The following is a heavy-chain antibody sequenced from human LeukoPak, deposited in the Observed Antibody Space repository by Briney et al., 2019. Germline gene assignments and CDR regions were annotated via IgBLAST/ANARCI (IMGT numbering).Heavy chain of an antibody. CDR1: GGSISSGGYC. Sequence: SETLSLTCTVSGGSISSGGYCWSWIRQHPGKGLEWIGYIYYSGSTYYNPSLKSRVTISVDTSKNQFSLKLSSVTAADTAVYYCARVTSMVVPASNWFDPWGQGTLVTVSS. CDR2: IYYSGST. D-gene: IGHD2-2*01. CDR3: ARVTSMVVPASNWFDP. J-gene: IGHJ5*02. V-gene: IGHV4-31*03.